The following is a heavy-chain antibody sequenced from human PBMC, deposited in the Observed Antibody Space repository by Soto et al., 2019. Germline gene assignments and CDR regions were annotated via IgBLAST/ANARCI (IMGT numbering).Heavy chain of an antibody. CDR2: IAHDGSEK. V-gene: IGHV3-7*01. Sequence: EVQLVESGGGLVQPGGSLRLSCAVSGFTFSSYWMSWVRQAPGRGLEWVATIAHDGSEKFYVDSVKGRFTISRDNTKNSLYLQINSLRAEDTAVYYCARESNAHFDYWGQGTVVTVSS. D-gene: IGHD7-27*01. J-gene: IGHJ4*02. CDR3: ARESNAHFDY. CDR1: GFTFSSYW.